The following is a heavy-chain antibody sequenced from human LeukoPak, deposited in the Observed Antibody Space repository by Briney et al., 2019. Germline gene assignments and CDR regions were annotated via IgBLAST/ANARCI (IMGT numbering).Heavy chain of an antibody. J-gene: IGHJ4*02. CDR2: IGTAGDT. D-gene: IGHD2-21*02. CDR1: GFTFSSYD. Sequence: GGSLRLSCAASGFTFSSYDMHWVRQATGKGLEWVSAIGTAGDTYYPGSVKGRSTISRENAKNSLYLQMNSLRAGDTAVYYCARTYVTLPFDYWGQGTLVTVSS. CDR3: ARTYVTLPFDY. V-gene: IGHV3-13*01.